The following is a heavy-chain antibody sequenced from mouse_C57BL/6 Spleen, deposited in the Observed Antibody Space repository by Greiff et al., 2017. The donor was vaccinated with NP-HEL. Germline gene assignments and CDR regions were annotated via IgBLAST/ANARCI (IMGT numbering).Heavy chain of an antibody. CDR1: GYTFTSYD. CDR3: ARDREDSWFAY. J-gene: IGHJ3*01. Sequence: QVQLKQSGPELVKPGASVKLSCKASGYTFTSYDINWVKQRPGQGLEWIGWIYPRDGSTKYNEKFKGKATLTVDTSSSTAYMELHSLTSEDSAVYFCARDREDSWFAYWGQGTLVTVSA. CDR2: IYPRDGST. V-gene: IGHV1-85*01.